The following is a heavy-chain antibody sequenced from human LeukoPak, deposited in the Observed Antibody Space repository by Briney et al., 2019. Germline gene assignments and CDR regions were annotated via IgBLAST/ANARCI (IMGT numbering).Heavy chain of an antibody. J-gene: IGHJ4*02. D-gene: IGHD6-13*01. CDR2: IYYSGST. CDR3: ARVDVAAAGFDY. Sequence: SETLSLTCTGSGCSVSSYYWSWIRQRPGKGLEGMGYIYYSGSTNYNPSLKSRVTMSVDTSKNQFSLKLSSVTAADTAVYYCARVDVAAAGFDYWGQGTLVSVSS. V-gene: IGHV4-59*02. CDR1: GCSVSSYY.